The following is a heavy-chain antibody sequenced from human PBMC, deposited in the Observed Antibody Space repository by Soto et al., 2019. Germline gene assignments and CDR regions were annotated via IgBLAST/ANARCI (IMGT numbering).Heavy chain of an antibody. CDR3: SRDLDNILTVYYYYYAMDV. CDR2: ISAHTGNT. V-gene: IGHV1-18*01. D-gene: IGHD3-9*01. CDR1: NYTLTSHG. Sequence: GASVKVSCKASNYTLTSHGINWVRQAPGQGLEWMGWISAHTGNTNYAQKFQGRVTMTTDSSTSTAYMELGSLRSDDTAVYYCSRDLDNILTVYYYYYAMDVWGQGTMVTVSS. J-gene: IGHJ6*02.